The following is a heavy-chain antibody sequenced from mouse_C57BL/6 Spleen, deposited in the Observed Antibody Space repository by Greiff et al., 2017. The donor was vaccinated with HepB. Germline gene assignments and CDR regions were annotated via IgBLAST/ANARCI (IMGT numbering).Heavy chain of an antibody. CDR2: INPGSGGT. CDR3: ARGESFDFDY. J-gene: IGHJ2*01. V-gene: IGHV1-54*01. CDR1: GYAFTNYM. Sequence: QVQLQQSGAELVRPGTSVKVSCKASGYAFTNYMIEWVKQRPGQGLEWIGVINPGSGGTNYNEKFKGKATLTADKSSSTAYMQLSSLTSEDSAVYFCARGESFDFDYWGQGTTLTVSS.